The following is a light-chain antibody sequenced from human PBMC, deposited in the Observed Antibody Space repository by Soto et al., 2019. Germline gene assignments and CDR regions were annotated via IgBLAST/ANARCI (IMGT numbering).Light chain of an antibody. CDR2: LGS. CDR3: MQGLQTPLT. CDR1: QSLLDSSVYNY. Sequence: DIVMTQSPLSLPVTPGEPASISCRSRQSLLDSSVYNYVDWYLQKPGQPPQLLIYLGSNRAPGAPDRFSGRGSGTEFTLKISRVEAEDGGISDDMQGLQTPLTFGGGTKVEIK. J-gene: IGKJ4*01. V-gene: IGKV2-28*01.